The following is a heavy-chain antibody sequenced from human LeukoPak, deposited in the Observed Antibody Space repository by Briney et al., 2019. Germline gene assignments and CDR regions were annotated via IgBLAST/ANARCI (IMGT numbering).Heavy chain of an antibody. CDR2: ISSSSSYI. V-gene: IGHV3-21*04. CDR1: GFTFSSYS. CDR3: AKFSPYGGNSY. Sequence: GGSLRLSCAASGFTFSSYSMNWVRQAPGKGLEWVSSISSSSSYIYYADSVKGRFTISRDNSKNTLYLQMNSLKVEDTALYYCAKFSPYGGNSYWGQXXLVXVSS. J-gene: IGHJ4*02. D-gene: IGHD4-23*01.